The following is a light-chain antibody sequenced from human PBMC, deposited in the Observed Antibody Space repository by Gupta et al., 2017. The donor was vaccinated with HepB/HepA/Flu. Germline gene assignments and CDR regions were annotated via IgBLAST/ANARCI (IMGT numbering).Light chain of an antibody. CDR1: QAIGRD. CDR3: RHNDNYPSM. V-gene: IGKV1-6*01. Sequence: AIQLTQSPSSLSASVGDRVTITCRASQAIGRDLEWYQQQPGKAPKLLIYVATTLQTGVPSRFSGSGSGTDFTLTIDSLQPEDLATYYCRHNDNYPSMFGQGTKVDIK. CDR2: VAT. J-gene: IGKJ1*01.